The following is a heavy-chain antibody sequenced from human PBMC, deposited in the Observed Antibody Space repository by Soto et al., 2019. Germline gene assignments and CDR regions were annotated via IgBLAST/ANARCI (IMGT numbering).Heavy chain of an antibody. CDR2: VSADSGKT. V-gene: IGHV1-18*01. CDR3: ARDSPYNDFWGGVMESYSYNMDV. J-gene: IGHJ6*02. CDR1: GYSFSSYG. Sequence: QVQLVQSGGEVKRPGASMKFSCQASGYSFSSYGVSWLRQAPGQGLQGRGWVSADSGKTKYAQILQGRLTLTTDTSTNTAYMELRSLTSDDTAMYYCARDSPYNDFWGGVMESYSYNMDVWGQGTTVIVSS. D-gene: IGHD3-3*01.